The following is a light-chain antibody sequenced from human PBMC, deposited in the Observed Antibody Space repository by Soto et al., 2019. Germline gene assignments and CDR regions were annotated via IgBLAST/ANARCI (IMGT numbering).Light chain of an antibody. CDR3: QQYDSYST. CDR1: QSISSY. V-gene: IGKV1-5*03. CDR2: KAS. Sequence: DIQMTQSPSTLSASVGDRVTMTFRASQSISSYLSWYQQKPGKAPKLLIYKASSLESGVPSRFSGSGSGTEFILTISSLQPDDFATYYCQQYDSYSTFGQGTKVDIK. J-gene: IGKJ1*01.